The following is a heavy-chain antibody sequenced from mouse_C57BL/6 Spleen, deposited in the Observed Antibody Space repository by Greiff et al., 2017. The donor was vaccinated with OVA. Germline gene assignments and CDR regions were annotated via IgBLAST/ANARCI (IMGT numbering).Heavy chain of an antibody. CDR3: AYEGVTTGIDY. CDR2: IDPSDSYT. D-gene: IGHD2-2*01. Sequence: QVQLKQPGAELVRPGTSVKLSCKASGYTFTSYWMHWVKQRPGQGLEWIGVIDPSDSYTNYNQKFKGKATLTVDTSSSTAYMQLSSLTSEDSAVYYCAYEGVTTGIDYWGQGTTLTVSS. J-gene: IGHJ2*01. V-gene: IGHV1-59*01. CDR1: GYTFTSYW.